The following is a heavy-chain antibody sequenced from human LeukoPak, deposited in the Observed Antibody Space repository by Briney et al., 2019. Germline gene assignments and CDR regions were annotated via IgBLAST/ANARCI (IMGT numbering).Heavy chain of an antibody. J-gene: IGHJ5*02. D-gene: IGHD2-15*01. CDR3: ARGVHRRNNCRGGSCYGSLAARYNWFDR. CDR1: GFTFSSYS. V-gene: IGHV3-21*01. Sequence: PGGSLRLSRAASGFTFSSYSMNWVRQAPGKGLEWVSSISSSSSYIYYADSVKGRFTISRDNAKNSLYLQMNSLRAEDTAVHYCARGVHRRNNCRGGSCYGSLAARYNWFDRWGQGSLVGVPS. CDR2: ISSSSSYI.